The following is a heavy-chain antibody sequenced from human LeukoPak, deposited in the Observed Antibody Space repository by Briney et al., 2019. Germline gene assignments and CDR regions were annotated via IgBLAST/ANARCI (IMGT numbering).Heavy chain of an antibody. CDR1: GFTFSSYE. CDR3: ARDTVSLRGYLYFDY. J-gene: IGHJ4*02. D-gene: IGHD5/OR15-5a*01. Sequence: GGSLRLSCAASGFTFSSYEMNWVRQAPGKGLEWVSYISSSGSTIYYADSVKGRFTISRDNAKNSLYLQMNSLRAEDTAVYYCARDTVSLRGYLYFDYWGQGTLVTVSS. CDR2: ISSSGSTI. V-gene: IGHV3-48*03.